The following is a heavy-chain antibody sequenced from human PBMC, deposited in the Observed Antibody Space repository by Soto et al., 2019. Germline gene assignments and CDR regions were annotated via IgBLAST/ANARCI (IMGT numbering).Heavy chain of an antibody. Sequence: QVQLVESGGGVVQPGRSLRLSCAASGFTFSSYGMHWVRQAPGKGLEWVAVIWYDGSNKYYADSVKGRFTISRDNSKNTLYLQMNSLRAEDTAVYYCARDAAYYGSGGSCLTDYWGQGTLVTVSS. J-gene: IGHJ4*02. V-gene: IGHV3-33*01. CDR2: IWYDGSNK. CDR3: ARDAAYYGSGGSCLTDY. CDR1: GFTFSSYG. D-gene: IGHD2-15*01.